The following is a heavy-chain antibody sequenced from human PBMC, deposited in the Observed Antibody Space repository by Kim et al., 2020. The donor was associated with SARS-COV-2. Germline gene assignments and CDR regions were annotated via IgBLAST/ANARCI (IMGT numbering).Heavy chain of an antibody. V-gene: IGHV4-4*02. J-gene: IGHJ6*02. CDR3: ATHEPDEYRIVVVPAHYYGMDV. Sequence: SETLSLTCAVSGGSISSSNWWSWVRQPPGKGLEWIGEIYHSGSTNYNPSLKSRVTISVDKSKNQFSLKLSSVTAADTAVYYCATHEPDEYRIVVVPAHYYGMDVWGQGTTVTVSS. D-gene: IGHD2-2*01. CDR1: GGSISSSNW. CDR2: IYHSGST.